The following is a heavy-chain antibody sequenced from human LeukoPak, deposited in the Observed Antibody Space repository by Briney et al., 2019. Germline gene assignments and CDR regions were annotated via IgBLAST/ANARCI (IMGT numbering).Heavy chain of an antibody. CDR3: ARVPLRGPKAFDI. D-gene: IGHD3-16*01. CDR2: IYHSGIT. J-gene: IGHJ3*02. Sequence: SETLSLTCTVSGYSIRSGFYWGWIRQPPGKGLEWIGNIYHSGITYSTPSLKSRVTISVDTSKNQFYLKLSSVTAADTAVYYCARVPLRGPKAFDIWGQGTMVTVSS. CDR1: GYSIRSGFY. V-gene: IGHV4-38-2*02.